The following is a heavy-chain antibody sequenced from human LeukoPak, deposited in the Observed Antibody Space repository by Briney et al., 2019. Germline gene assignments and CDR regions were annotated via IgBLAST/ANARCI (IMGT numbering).Heavy chain of an antibody. CDR3: ARLIVGAPDY. V-gene: IGHV4-34*01. J-gene: IGHJ4*02. CDR2: INLGGST. Sequence: LSVTLSFTCAVYGGSFSGYYWSWIRQPPGKELEWMGKINLGGSTNANPFLKSRVTISVDTSKNQSSLKLSSVTAADTAVYYCARLIVGAPDYWGQGTLVTVSS. D-gene: IGHD1-26*01. CDR1: GGSFSGYY.